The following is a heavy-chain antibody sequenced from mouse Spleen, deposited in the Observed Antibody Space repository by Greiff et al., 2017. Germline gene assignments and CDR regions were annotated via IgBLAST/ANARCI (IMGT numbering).Heavy chain of an antibody. J-gene: IGHJ3*01. CDR2: INYDGSST. Sequence: EVMLVESEGGLVQPGSSMKLSCTASGFTFSDYYMAWVRQVPEKGLEWVANINYDGSSTYYLDSLKSRFIISRDNAKNILYLQMSSLKSEDTATYYCARDSGWFAYWGQGTLVTVSA. CDR3: ARDSGWFAY. V-gene: IGHV5-16*01. D-gene: IGHD3-1*01. CDR1: GFTFSDYY.